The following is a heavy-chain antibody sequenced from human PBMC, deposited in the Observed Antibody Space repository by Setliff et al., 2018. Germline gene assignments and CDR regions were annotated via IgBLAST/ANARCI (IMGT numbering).Heavy chain of an antibody. CDR1: GGSISSGGYY. CDR2: IYYSGNT. D-gene: IGHD6-6*01. CDR3: ARDLYSSSSGGFYYYYYYMDV. J-gene: IGHJ6*03. V-gene: IGHV4-31*03. Sequence: SETLSLTCTVSGGSISSGGYYWSWIRQHPGKGLEWIGYIYYSGNTYYNPSLKSRVTISVDTSKNQFSLKLSSVIAADTAVYYCARDLYSSSSGGFYYYYYYMDVWGKGTTVTVSS.